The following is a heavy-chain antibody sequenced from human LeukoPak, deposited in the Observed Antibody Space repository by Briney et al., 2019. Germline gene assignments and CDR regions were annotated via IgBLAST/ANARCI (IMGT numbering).Heavy chain of an antibody. CDR1: GYTFTGYD. V-gene: IGHV1-8*03. CDR3: ARGRRDSSGYRYDY. Sequence: ASVKVSCKASGYTFTGYDINWVRQATGQGLEWMGWMNPNSGNTGYAQKFQGRVTITRNTSISTAYMELSSLRSEDTAVYYCARGRRDSSGYRYDYWGQGTLVTVSS. D-gene: IGHD3-22*01. J-gene: IGHJ4*02. CDR2: MNPNSGNT.